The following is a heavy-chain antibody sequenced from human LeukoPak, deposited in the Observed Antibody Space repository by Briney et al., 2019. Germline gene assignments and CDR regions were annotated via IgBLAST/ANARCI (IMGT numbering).Heavy chain of an antibody. Sequence: ASVKVSFKASGYTFTSYGISWVRQAPGQGLEWMGWISAYNGNTNYAQKLQGRVTMTTDTSTSTAYMELRSLRSDDTAVYYCARDRGYYDFWSGYPVGYFDYWGQGTLVTVSS. J-gene: IGHJ4*02. CDR2: ISAYNGNT. CDR1: GYTFTSYG. CDR3: ARDRGYYDFWSGYPVGYFDY. V-gene: IGHV1-18*01. D-gene: IGHD3-3*01.